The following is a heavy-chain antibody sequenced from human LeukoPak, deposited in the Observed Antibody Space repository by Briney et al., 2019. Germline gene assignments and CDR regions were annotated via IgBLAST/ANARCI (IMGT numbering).Heavy chain of an antibody. CDR1: GFTFDDYG. CDR3: ARDGAVAGTGDCFDY. CDR2: INWNGGST. Sequence: GGSLRLSCAASGFTFDDYGMSWVRQAPGKGPEWVSGINWNGGSTGYADSVKGRFTISRDNAKNSLYLQMNSLRAEDTALYYCARDGAVAGTGDCFDYWGQGTLVTVSS. J-gene: IGHJ4*02. D-gene: IGHD6-19*01. V-gene: IGHV3-20*04.